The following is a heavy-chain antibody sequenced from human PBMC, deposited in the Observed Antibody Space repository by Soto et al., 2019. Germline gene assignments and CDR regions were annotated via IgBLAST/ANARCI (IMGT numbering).Heavy chain of an antibody. CDR3: ARVYGFYFDY. V-gene: IGHV1-8*01. CDR2: MNPNSGNT. J-gene: IGHJ4*02. CDR1: GYTFTSYD. D-gene: IGHD3-16*01. Sequence: ASVKVSCKASGYTFTSYDINWVRQATGQGLEWMGWMNPNSGNTAYAQNFQGRVTMTRNTSISTAYMELSSLRSEDTAVYYCARVYGFYFDYWGQGTLVTVSS.